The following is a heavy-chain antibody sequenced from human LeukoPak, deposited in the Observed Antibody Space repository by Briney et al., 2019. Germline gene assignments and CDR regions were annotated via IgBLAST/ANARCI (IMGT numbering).Heavy chain of an antibody. CDR3: AKMEGQRLYDYCMDV. Sequence: GGSLRLSCAASGFAFSNFAMGWVRQAPGKGLEWVSAMSGSGYYTYYAESVKGRFTISRDNSKNTLYLHMNSLRADDTAVYYCAKMEGQRLYDYCMDVWGRGTTVTVSS. V-gene: IGHV3-23*01. D-gene: IGHD3-3*01. CDR1: GFAFSNFA. J-gene: IGHJ6*03. CDR2: MSGSGYYT.